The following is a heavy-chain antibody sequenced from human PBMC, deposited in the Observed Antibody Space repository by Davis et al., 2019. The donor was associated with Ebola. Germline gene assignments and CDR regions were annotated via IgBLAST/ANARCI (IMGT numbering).Heavy chain of an antibody. CDR3: TLTYDNTDY. CDR2: IRSKANSYAT. J-gene: IGHJ4*02. D-gene: IGHD3-22*01. Sequence: GESLKISCAASGFTFSGSAMHWVRQASGKGLEWVGRIRSKANSYATAYAASVKGRFTISRDDSQNTAYLQMNSLKTEDTAVYYCTLTYDNTDYWGQGTLVTVSS. V-gene: IGHV3-73*01. CDR1: GFTFSGSA.